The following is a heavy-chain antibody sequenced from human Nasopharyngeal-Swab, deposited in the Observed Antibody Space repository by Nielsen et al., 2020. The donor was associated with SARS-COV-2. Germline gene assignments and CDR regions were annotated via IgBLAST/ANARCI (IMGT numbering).Heavy chain of an antibody. D-gene: IGHD3-10*01. CDR1: GFTFSNAW. V-gene: IGHV3-15*01. Sequence: GEFLKISCAASGFTFSNAWMSWVRQAPGKGLEWVGRIKSKTDGGTTDYAAPVKGRFTISRDDSKNTLYLQMNSLKTEDTAVYYCTTTLIRGLTRGEWGQGTLVTVSS. J-gene: IGHJ4*02. CDR3: TTTLIRGLTRGE. CDR2: IKSKTDGGTT.